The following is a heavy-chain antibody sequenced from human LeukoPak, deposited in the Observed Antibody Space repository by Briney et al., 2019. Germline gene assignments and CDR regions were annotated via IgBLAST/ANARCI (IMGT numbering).Heavy chain of an antibody. CDR1: GASISSGSNY. CDR3: AKGYGQLVLRYMDV. D-gene: IGHD6-13*01. J-gene: IGHJ6*03. CDR2: IYSSGST. V-gene: IGHV4-39*07. Sequence: PSETLSLTCSVSGASISSGSNYWGWIRQPPGKTLEWIGSIYSSGSTYYNSSLQSRVIIIIDTPKNHFSLTLSSVTAADTAVYYCAKGYGQLVLRYMDVWGKGTTVTVSS.